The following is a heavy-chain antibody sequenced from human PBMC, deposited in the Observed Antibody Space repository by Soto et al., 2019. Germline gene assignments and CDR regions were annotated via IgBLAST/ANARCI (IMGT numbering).Heavy chain of an antibody. CDR2: ISGSGGST. Sequence: EVQLLESGGGLVQPGGSLRLSCAASGFTFSSYAMSWVRQAPGKGLEWVSAISGSGGSTYYADSAKGRFTISRDNSKNTLYLQMNSLRAEDTAVYYCAKSYYEGSIMRGNDYWGQGTLVTVSS. J-gene: IGHJ4*02. V-gene: IGHV3-23*01. CDR3: AKSYYEGSIMRGNDY. CDR1: GFTFSSYA. D-gene: IGHD3-22*01.